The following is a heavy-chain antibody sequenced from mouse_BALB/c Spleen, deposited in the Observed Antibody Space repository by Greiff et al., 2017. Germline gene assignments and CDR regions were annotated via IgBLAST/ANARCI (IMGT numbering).Heavy chain of an antibody. CDR3: ARDHYRYGGAMDD. J-gene: IGHJ4*01. D-gene: IGHD2-14*01. CDR2: IWGDGST. Sequence: QVQLQQSGPGLVAPSQSLSITCTVSGFSLTGYGVNWVRQPPGKGLEWLGMIWGDGSTDYNSALKSRLSISKDNSKSQVFLKMNSLQTDDTARYYCARDHYRYGGAMDDWGQGTSVTVSS. CDR1: GFSLTGYG. V-gene: IGHV2-6-7*01.